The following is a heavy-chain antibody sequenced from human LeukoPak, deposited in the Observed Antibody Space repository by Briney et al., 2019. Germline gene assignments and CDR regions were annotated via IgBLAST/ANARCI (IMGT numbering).Heavy chain of an antibody. V-gene: IGHV3-11*01. J-gene: IGHJ4*02. D-gene: IGHD3-3*01. CDR1: GFTFSDYY. Sequence: GGSLRLSCAASGFTFSDYYMSWIRQAPGKGLEWVSYISSSGSTIYYADSVKGRFTISRDNSKNTLYLQMNSLRAEDTAVYYCAKDLLTYYDFWSGYHLEDYWGQGTLVTVSS. CDR3: AKDLLTYYDFWSGYHLEDY. CDR2: ISSSGSTI.